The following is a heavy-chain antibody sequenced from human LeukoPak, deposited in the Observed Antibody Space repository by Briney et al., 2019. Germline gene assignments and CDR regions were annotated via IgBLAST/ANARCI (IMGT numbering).Heavy chain of an antibody. Sequence: ASVKVSCKASGYTFATYSISWMRQAPGQGLEWMGWISAYNGNTNYAQKFQDRVTMTTDTSTSTAYMELGSLRSDDTAVYYCARVRDNDYGDFWGQGTLVTVSS. CDR3: ARVRDNDYGDF. CDR2: ISAYNGNT. D-gene: IGHD2-15*01. CDR1: GYTFATYS. V-gene: IGHV1-18*01. J-gene: IGHJ4*02.